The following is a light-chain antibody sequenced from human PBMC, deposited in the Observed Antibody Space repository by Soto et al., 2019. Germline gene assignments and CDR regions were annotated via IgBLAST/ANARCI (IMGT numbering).Light chain of an antibody. CDR3: QQYGSSPPT. V-gene: IGKV3-20*01. J-gene: IGKJ1*01. CDR2: GAS. CDR1: SSISRY. Sequence: IVLTQSPGSLSLSSGERTPLSRRASSSISRYLAWYQQKPGQGPRLLIYGASSRATGTPDRFSGSGSGTDFPLTINRLEPEDFALYYCQQYGSSPPTFGQGTKVDIK.